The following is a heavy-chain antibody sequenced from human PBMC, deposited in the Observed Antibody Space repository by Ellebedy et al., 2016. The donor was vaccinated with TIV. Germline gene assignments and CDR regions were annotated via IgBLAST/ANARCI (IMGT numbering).Heavy chain of an antibody. CDR1: GGSISSGGNY. CDR2: FYYSGSP. J-gene: IGHJ2*01. CDR3: ARHPNYWYFDL. D-gene: IGHD5-24*01. Sequence: MPSETLSLTCTVSGGSISSGGNYWSWIRQPPGKGLEWIGYFYYSGSPTYNPSLRSRVTISVDTSKNQFSLKLSSVTEADTAMYYCARHPNYWYFDLWGRGTLVTVSS. V-gene: IGHV4-61*08.